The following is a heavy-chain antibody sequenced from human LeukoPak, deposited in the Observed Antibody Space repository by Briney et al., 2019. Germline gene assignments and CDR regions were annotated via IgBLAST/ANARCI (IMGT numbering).Heavy chain of an antibody. Sequence: SVKVSCKASGGTFSSYAISWVRQAPGQGLEWMGGIIPIFGTANYAQKFQGRVTITTDESTSTAYMELSSLRSEDTAVYYCARVQGNYAQIFDYWGQGTLVTVSS. CDR2: IIPIFGTA. J-gene: IGHJ4*02. CDR3: ARVQGNYAQIFDY. V-gene: IGHV1-69*05. D-gene: IGHD4-11*01. CDR1: GGTFSSYA.